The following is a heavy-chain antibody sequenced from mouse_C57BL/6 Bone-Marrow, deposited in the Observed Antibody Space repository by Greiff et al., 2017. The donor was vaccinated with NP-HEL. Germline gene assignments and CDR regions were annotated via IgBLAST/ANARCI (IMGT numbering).Heavy chain of an antibody. J-gene: IGHJ3*01. CDR1: GYSITSGYY. Sequence: DVKLQESGPGLVKPSQSLSLTCSVTGYSITSGYYWNWLRQFPGNKLEWMGYISYDGSNNYNPSLKNRISITRDTSKNQFFLKLNSVTTEDTATYYCAREGASWFAYWGQGTLVTVSA. CDR3: AREGASWFAY. D-gene: IGHD3-1*01. CDR2: ISYDGSN. V-gene: IGHV3-6*01.